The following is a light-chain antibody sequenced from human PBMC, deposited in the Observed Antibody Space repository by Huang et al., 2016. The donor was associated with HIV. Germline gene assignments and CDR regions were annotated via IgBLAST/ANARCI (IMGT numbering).Light chain of an antibody. CDR1: QSVGSY. CDR2: ETS. V-gene: IGKV3-11*01. J-gene: IGKJ4*01. Sequence: EVMLTQSPSILSLSLGGTGTISCKASQSVGSYVAWYQQRPGQSPRLLLYETSNRDAGIPTRVSGSGSGTDFNLTISGLESGDFGVFYCQQRSTWPLTFGGGTKVAIK. CDR3: QQRSTWPLT.